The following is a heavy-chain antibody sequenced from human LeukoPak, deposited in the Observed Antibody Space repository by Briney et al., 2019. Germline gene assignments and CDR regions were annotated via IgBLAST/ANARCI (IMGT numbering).Heavy chain of an antibody. J-gene: IGHJ4*02. D-gene: IGHD3-10*01. CDR3: AKDGLISGSGSYPDY. CDR2: ISYDGSNK. Sequence: GGSLRLSCAASGFTFSSYGMHRVRQAPGKGLEWVAVISYDGSNKYYADSVKGRFTISRDNSKNTLYLQMNSLRAEDTAVYYCAKDGLISGSGSYPDYWGQGTLVTVSS. CDR1: GFTFSSYG. V-gene: IGHV3-30*18.